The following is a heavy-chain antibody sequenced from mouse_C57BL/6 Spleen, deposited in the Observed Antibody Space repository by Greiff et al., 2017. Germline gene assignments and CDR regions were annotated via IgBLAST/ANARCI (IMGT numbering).Heavy chain of an antibody. CDR1: GYAFTNYL. CDR2: INPGSGGT. V-gene: IGHV1-54*01. J-gene: IGHJ4*01. D-gene: IGHD2-4*01. CDR3: ARRPYDYGGGYAMDY. Sequence: LQESGAELVRPGTSVKVSCKASGYAFTNYLIEWVKQRPGQGLEWIGVINPGSGGTNYNEKFKGKATLTADKSSSTAYMQLSSLTSEDSAVYFCARRPYDYGGGYAMDYWGQGTSVTVSS.